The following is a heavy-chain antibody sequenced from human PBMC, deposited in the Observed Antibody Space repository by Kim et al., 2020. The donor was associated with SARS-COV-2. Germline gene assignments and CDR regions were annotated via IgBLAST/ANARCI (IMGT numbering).Heavy chain of an antibody. CDR2: ISYDGSNK. D-gene: IGHD3-10*01. CDR1: GFTFSSYA. Sequence: GGSLRLSCAAPGFTFSSYAMHWVRQAPGKGLEWVAVISYDGSNKYYADSVKGRFTISRDNSKNTLYLQMNSLRAEDTAVYYCARDPTYYYGSGSYYMGVDFDYWGQGTLVTVSS. V-gene: IGHV3-30*04. J-gene: IGHJ4*02. CDR3: ARDPTYYYGSGSYYMGVDFDY.